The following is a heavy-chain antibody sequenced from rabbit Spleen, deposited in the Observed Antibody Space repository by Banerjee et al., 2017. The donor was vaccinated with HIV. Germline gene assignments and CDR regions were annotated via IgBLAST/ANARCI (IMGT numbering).Heavy chain of an antibody. J-gene: IGHJ3*01. Sequence: QEELEESGGGLVKPEGSLTLTCKASGFSFNDRDVMCWVRQAPGKGLQWIACINTYTTKAVYATWAIGRFTISRTSSTTVTLQMTSLTAADTATYFCARAIVPWLGLTRLDLWGQGTLGHRL. CDR1: GFSFNDRDV. D-gene: IGHD4-1*01. CDR2: INTYTTKA. CDR3: ARAIVPWLGLTRLDL. V-gene: IGHV1S45*01.